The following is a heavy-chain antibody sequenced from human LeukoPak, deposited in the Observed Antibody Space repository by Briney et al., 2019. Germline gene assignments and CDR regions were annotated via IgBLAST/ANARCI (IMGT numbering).Heavy chain of an antibody. D-gene: IGHD5-12*01. Sequence: GRSLRLSCAASGFTFSSYAMHWVRQAPGKGLEWVAVISYDGSNKYYVDSVKGRFTISRDNSKNTLYLQMNSLRAEDTAVYYCARDGPLRLKRSGDNWFDPWGQGTLGTVSS. CDR3: ARDGPLRLKRSGDNWFDP. CDR2: ISYDGSNK. J-gene: IGHJ5*02. V-gene: IGHV3-30-3*01. CDR1: GFTFSSYA.